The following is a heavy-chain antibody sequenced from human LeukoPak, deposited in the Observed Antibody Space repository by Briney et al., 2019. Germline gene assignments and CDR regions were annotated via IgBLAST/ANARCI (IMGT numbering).Heavy chain of an antibody. CDR3: ARSDSSAYSGRFDY. CDR1: GYTLTELS. D-gene: IGHD3-22*01. Sequence: ASVKVSCKVSGYTLTELSLHWVRQAPGKGLEWVGGFDPEDGETIYAQKFQGRVTMTSDTSTSTVYMELSSLRSEDTAVYYCARSDSSAYSGRFDYWGQGTLVTVSS. J-gene: IGHJ4*02. V-gene: IGHV1-24*01. CDR2: FDPEDGET.